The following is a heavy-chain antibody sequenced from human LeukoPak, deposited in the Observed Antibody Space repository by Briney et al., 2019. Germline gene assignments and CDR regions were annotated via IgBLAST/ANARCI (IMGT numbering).Heavy chain of an antibody. Sequence: PSETLSLTCTVSGYSISSGYYWGWIRQPPGKGLEWIGSIYHSGSTYYNPSLKSRVTISVDTSKNQFSLKLSSVTAADTAVYYCAGWDYFDYWGQGTLVTVSS. D-gene: IGHD1-26*01. V-gene: IGHV4-38-2*02. J-gene: IGHJ4*02. CDR1: GYSISSGYY. CDR3: AGWDYFDY. CDR2: IYHSGST.